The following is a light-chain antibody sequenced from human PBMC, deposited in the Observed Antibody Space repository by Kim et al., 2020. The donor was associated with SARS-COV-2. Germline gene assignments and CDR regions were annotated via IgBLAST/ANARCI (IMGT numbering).Light chain of an antibody. CDR1: RSVANQ. CDR3: HQYNSAPPLT. V-gene: IGKV3-20*01. Sequence: SPGERATLSCRASRSVANQLAWYQQKPGQAPRPLIYDASNRAIGIPDKFSGSGSGTDFTLTISKLEPEDSALYYCHQYNSAPPLTFGGGTKVDIK. J-gene: IGKJ4*01. CDR2: DAS.